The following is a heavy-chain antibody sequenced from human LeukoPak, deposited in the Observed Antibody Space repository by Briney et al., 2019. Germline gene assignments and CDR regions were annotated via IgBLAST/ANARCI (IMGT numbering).Heavy chain of an antibody. Sequence: ASVKVSCKASGYTFTCYYMHWVRQAPGQGLEWMGWINPNSGGTNYAQKFQGRVTMTRDTSISTAYMELSRLRSDATAVYYCAKGAHYHDSSEGFDYWGQGTLVSVS. CDR1: GYTFTCYY. V-gene: IGHV1-2*02. D-gene: IGHD3-22*01. CDR2: INPNSGGT. CDR3: AKGAHYHDSSEGFDY. J-gene: IGHJ4*02.